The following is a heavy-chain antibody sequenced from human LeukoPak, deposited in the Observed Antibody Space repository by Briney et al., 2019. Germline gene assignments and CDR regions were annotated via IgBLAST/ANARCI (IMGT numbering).Heavy chain of an antibody. CDR3: ARASWVSSTDAVR. J-gene: IGHJ4*02. Sequence: GGSLRLSCAASGFTFDDYTMHWVRQAPGKGLEWVSLISWDGGSTYYADSVKGRFTISSDSSRNTVYLQLNNLRVEDTAIYYCARASWVSSTDAVRWGQGTLVTVSS. D-gene: IGHD3-16*01. CDR1: GFTFDDYT. V-gene: IGHV3-43*01. CDR2: ISWDGGST.